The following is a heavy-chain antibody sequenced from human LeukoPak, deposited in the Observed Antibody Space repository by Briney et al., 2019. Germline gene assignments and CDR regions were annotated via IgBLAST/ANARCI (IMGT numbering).Heavy chain of an antibody. CDR3: ARRLTQYDCFDP. Sequence: SQTLSLTSAISGDSVSSNSVTWNWIRQSPSRGLEWLGRTYYRSTWYNDYAVSVRGRITVNPDTSKNQFSLHLNSATPEDTAVYYCARRLTQYDCFDPWGQGILVTVSS. CDR2: TYYRSTWYN. D-gene: IGHD2-2*01. V-gene: IGHV6-1*01. J-gene: IGHJ5*02. CDR1: GDSVSSNSVT.